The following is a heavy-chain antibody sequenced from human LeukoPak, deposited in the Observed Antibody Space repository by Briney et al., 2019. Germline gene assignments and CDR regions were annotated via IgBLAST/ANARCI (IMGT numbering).Heavy chain of an antibody. CDR2: IYYSGST. V-gene: IGHV4-39*01. CDR3: ARAGYSSSWYVLDV. J-gene: IGHJ6*02. D-gene: IGHD6-13*01. CDR1: GGSVSRSSFY. Sequence: SETLSLTCTVSGGSVSRSSFYWGWIRQPPGKGLEWIGNIYYSGSTYYNPSLKSRVTISIDTSKNQFSLKLSSVTAADTAVYYCARAGYSSSWYVLDVWGQGTTVTVSS.